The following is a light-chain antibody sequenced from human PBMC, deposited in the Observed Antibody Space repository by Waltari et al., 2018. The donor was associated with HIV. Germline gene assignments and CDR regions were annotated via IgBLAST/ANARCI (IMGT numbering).Light chain of an antibody. V-gene: IGKV3-15*01. J-gene: IGKJ2*01. Sequence: EIVLTQSPGALSVSPGERATLSCRASQSVGINLAWYQQKPGQSPRLLIFGASTRATGIPARFSGSGSGTEFTLTISSLQSEDSALYFCQQYNKWPPYTFGQGTKLEIK. CDR3: QQYNKWPPYT. CDR2: GAS. CDR1: QSVGIN.